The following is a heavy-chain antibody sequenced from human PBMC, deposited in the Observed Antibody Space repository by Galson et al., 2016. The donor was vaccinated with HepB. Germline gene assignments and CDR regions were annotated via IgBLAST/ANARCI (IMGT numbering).Heavy chain of an antibody. D-gene: IGHD3-10*01. CDR2: ISSHGGST. Sequence: SLRLSCAGTGFTFSSFALHWVRQAPGRGLEYVSAISSHGGSTNYADSVKGRFTISRDNSNNTLYLQMSGLRVEDTALYYCVKGQRGVVKHCGQGTLVTVSS. CDR3: VKGQRGVVKH. J-gene: IGHJ4*02. V-gene: IGHV3-64D*06. CDR1: GFTFSSFA.